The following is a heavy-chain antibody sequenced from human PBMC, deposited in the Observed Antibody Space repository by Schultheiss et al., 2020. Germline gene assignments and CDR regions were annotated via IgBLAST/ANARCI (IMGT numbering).Heavy chain of an antibody. CDR2: IKQDGSEK. V-gene: IGHV3-7*03. Sequence: WGSLRLSCAASGFTFSNAWMNWVRQAPGKGLEWVANIKQDGSEKYYVDSVKGRFTISRDNSKNTLYLQMNSLRAEDTALYYCANLGPRYSSSWYFWGQGTLVTVSS. CDR3: ANLGPRYSSSWYF. CDR1: GFTFSNAW. J-gene: IGHJ4*02. D-gene: IGHD6-13*01.